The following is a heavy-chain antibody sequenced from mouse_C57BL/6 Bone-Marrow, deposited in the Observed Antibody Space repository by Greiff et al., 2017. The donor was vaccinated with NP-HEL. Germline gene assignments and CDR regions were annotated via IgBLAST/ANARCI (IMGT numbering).Heavy chain of an antibody. CDR3: ARYGYDYTWFAY. V-gene: IGHV1-50*01. Sequence: QQSCKASGYTFTRGWMQWGKQRPGQGLEWIGEIDPSDSYTNYNQKFKGKATLTVDTSSSTAYMQLSSLTSEDSAVYYCARYGYDYTWFAYWGQGTLVTVSA. CDR2: IDPSDSYT. J-gene: IGHJ3*01. CDR1: GYTFTRGW. D-gene: IGHD2-4*01.